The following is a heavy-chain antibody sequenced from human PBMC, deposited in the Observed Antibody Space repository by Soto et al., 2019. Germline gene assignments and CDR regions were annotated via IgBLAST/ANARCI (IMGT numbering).Heavy chain of an antibody. Sequence: QVQLVESGGGVVQPGRSLRLSCAASGFTFTSYAMHWVRQAPGKGLEWVAVISYDGTNKYYADSIKGRFTISRDNSKNKLYLQMNTLRADDTAVYFCATDRYYYDSSVWGFSSYYGMDVWGQGTTVTVSS. J-gene: IGHJ6*02. CDR1: GFTFTSYA. D-gene: IGHD3-22*01. V-gene: IGHV3-30-3*01. CDR2: ISYDGTNK. CDR3: ATDRYYYDSSVWGFSSYYGMDV.